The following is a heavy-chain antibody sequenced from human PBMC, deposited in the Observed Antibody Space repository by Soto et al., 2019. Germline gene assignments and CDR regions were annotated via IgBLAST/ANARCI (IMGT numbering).Heavy chain of an antibody. J-gene: IGHJ3*02. CDR3: ARTWYDYGDYQLSFDI. CDR2: IYYSGST. V-gene: IGHV4-59*01. Sequence: SETLSLTCTVSGGSISSYYWSWIRQPPGKGLEWIGYIYYSGSTNYNPSLKSRVTISVDTSKNQFPLKLSSVTAADTAVFYCARTWYDYGDYQLSFDIWGQGTMVTVSS. CDR1: GGSISSYY. D-gene: IGHD4-17*01.